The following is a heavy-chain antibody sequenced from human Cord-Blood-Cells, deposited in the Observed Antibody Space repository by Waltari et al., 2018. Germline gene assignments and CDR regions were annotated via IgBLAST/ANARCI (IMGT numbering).Heavy chain of an antibody. CDR3: ARGSSSSFDY. CDR1: GFTSRCPR. CDR2: ISSSSSYI. D-gene: IGHD6-6*01. Sequence: EVQLVASGGGLVMPGGSLRLSCASSGFTSRCPRLTWVRKAPGKGMELVSYISSSSSYIYYADSVKVLFTITRDKAKTSLDLQMNSLRAEDTAVYYCARGSSSSFDYWGQGALVTVSS. V-gene: IGHV3-21*01. J-gene: IGHJ4*02.